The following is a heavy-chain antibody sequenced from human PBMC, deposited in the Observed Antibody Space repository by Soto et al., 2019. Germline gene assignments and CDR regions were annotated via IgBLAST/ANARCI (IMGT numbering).Heavy chain of an antibody. D-gene: IGHD1-7*01. J-gene: IGHJ5*02. CDR2: IYHSGST. V-gene: IGHV4-30-2*01. Sequence: SETLSHTCAVSGGSISSGGYSWSWIRQPPGKGLEWIGYIYHSGSTYYNPSLKSRVTISVDRSKNQFSLKLSSVTAADTAVYYCARTESGTFDPWGQGTLVTVS. CDR1: GGSISSGGYS. CDR3: ARTESGTFDP.